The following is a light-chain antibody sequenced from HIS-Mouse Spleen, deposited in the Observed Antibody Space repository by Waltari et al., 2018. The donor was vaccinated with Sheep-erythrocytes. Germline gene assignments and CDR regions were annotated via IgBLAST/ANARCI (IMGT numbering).Light chain of an antibody. V-gene: IGLV2-11*01. CDR3: CSYAGSYNHV. CDR2: DVS. J-gene: IGLJ1*01. CDR1: SSDVGGYNY. Sequence: QSALTQPRSVSGSPGQSVTISCTGTSSDVGGYNYVSWYQQHPGKAPKLMIYDVSKRPSGVPDSFSGSKSGNTASLTISGLQAEDEADYYCCSYAGSYNHVFATGTKVTVL.